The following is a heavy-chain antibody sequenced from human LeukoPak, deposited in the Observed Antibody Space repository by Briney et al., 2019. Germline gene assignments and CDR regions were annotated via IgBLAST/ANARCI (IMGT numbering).Heavy chain of an antibody. V-gene: IGHV3-53*04. Sequence: GGSLRLSCAASGFTVSSNYMSWVRQAPGKGLEWVSVIYSGGSTYYADSVKGRFTISRHNSKNTLYLQMNSLRAEDTAVYYCARESRSELGYYYGMDVWGQGTTVTVSS. J-gene: IGHJ6*02. CDR1: GFTVSSNY. CDR3: ARESRSELGYYYGMDV. CDR2: IYSGGST. D-gene: IGHD1-26*01.